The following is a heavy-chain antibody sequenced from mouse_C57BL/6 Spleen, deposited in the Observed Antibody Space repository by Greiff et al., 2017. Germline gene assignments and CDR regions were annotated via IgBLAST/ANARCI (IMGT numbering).Heavy chain of an antibody. V-gene: IGHV1-82*01. CDR3: AREEGYYYGSPDFDY. CDR2: IYPGDGDT. CDR1: GYAFSSSW. D-gene: IGHD1-1*01. J-gene: IGHJ2*01. Sequence: QVQLKESGPELVKPGASVKISCKASGYAFSSSWMNWVKQRPGKGLEWIGRIYPGDGDTNYNGKFKGKATLTADKSSSTAYMQLSSLTSEDSAVYFCAREEGYYYGSPDFDYWGQGTTLTVSS.